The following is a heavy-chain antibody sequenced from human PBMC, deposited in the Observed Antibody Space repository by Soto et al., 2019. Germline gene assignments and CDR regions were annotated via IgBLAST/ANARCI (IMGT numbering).Heavy chain of an antibody. CDR1: GFTFSNYG. J-gene: IGHJ6*03. CDR2: ISYDGTNK. CDR3: AKDGSGTYYPYYMDV. V-gene: IGHV3-30*18. Sequence: QVQLVESGGGVVQPGRSLRLSCAASGFTFSNYGMHWVRQAPGKGLEWVAVISYDGTNKYYADSVKGRFTFSKDNSKNTLYLQMNSLRAEDTAVYYCAKDGSGTYYPYYMDVWGKGTTVTVSS. D-gene: IGHD3-10*01.